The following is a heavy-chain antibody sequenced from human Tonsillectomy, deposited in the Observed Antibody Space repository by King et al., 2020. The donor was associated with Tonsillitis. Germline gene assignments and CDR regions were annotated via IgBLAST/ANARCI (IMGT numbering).Heavy chain of an antibody. CDR1: GYTFISYS. V-gene: IGHV1-18*04. Sequence: QLVQSGTEVKKPGASVKVSCKPSGYTFISYSISWVRQAPGQGLEWMGWISTYNGNIKYAQKFQDRVTLTTDTSTRTAYMELRSLRSDDTAVYYCARHSGWSITGDYWGQGTLVTVSS. J-gene: IGHJ4*02. CDR2: ISTYNGNI. CDR3: ARHSGWSITGDY. D-gene: IGHD6-19*01.